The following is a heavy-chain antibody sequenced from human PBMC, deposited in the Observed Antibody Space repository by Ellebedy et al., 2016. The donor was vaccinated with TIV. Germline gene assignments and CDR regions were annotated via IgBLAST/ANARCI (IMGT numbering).Heavy chain of an antibody. V-gene: IGHV3-23*01. CDR1: GFTFSSYG. CDR3: AVAGGGADY. D-gene: IGHD2-15*01. J-gene: IGHJ4*02. Sequence: GESLKISCAASGFTFSSYGMGWVRQAPGKGLEWISSIGRKGYNTNYVDSVKGRFTIPRDNSKNTVYLQMDSLRVDDTALYYCAVAGGGADYWGQGTLVTVSS. CDR2: IGRKGYNT.